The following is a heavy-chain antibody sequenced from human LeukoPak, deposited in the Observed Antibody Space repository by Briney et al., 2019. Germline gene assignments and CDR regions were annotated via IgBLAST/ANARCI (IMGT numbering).Heavy chain of an antibody. CDR2: INHSGST. D-gene: IGHD2-2*02. Sequence: SETLSLTCAVYGGSFSGYYWSWIRQPPGKGLEWIGEINHSGSTNYNPSLKSRVTISVDTSKNQFSLKLSSVTAADTAVYYCARGGDVVVPAAISQSNWFDHWGQGTLVTVSS. V-gene: IGHV4-34*01. CDR1: GGSFSGYY. CDR3: ARGGDVVVPAAISQSNWFDH. J-gene: IGHJ5*02.